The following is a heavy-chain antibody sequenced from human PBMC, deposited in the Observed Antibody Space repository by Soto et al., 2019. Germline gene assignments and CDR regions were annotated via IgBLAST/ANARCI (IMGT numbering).Heavy chain of an antibody. V-gene: IGHV4-34*01. CDR2: INHSGST. J-gene: IGHJ6*02. CDR1: GGSFSGSY. Sequence: SETLSLTCAVYGGSFSGSYWGWIRQPPGKGRGWIGEINHSGSTNYNPSLKSRVTISVDTSKNQFSLKLSSVTAADTAVYYCARNGSYYDFWSGYYFGGGMDVWGQGTTVTVSS. D-gene: IGHD3-3*01. CDR3: ARNGSYYDFWSGYYFGGGMDV.